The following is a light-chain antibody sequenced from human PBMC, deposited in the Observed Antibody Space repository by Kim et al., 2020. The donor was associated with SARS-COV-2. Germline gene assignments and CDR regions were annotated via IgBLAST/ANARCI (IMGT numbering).Light chain of an antibody. CDR1: QSVSRS. CDR2: DAS. Sequence: EIVLTQSPDILSLSPGERATLSCRASQSVSRSLAWYQQKPGQAPRLLIYDASSRATGIPDRFSGSGSRTDFTLSITSLEPEDFAVYYCQQRSMWPLTFGGGTKVDIK. V-gene: IGKV3-11*01. J-gene: IGKJ4*01. CDR3: QQRSMWPLT.